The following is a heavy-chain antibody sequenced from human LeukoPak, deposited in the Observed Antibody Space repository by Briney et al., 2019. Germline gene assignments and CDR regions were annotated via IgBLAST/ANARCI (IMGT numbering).Heavy chain of an antibody. Sequence: PGGSLRLSCAASGFTFSSYEMNWVRQAPGKGLEWVSYISSSGSTIYYADSVKGRFTISRDNAKNSLYLQMNSLRAGDTAVYYCARDFVGGGIDYWGQGTLVTVSS. CDR3: ARDFVGGGIDY. J-gene: IGHJ4*02. CDR1: GFTFSSYE. V-gene: IGHV3-48*03. CDR2: ISSSGSTI. D-gene: IGHD3-16*01.